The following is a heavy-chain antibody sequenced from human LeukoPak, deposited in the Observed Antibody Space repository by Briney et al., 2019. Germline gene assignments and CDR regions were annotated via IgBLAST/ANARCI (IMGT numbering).Heavy chain of an antibody. V-gene: IGHV3-23*01. CDR3: AKFYDISTGYFDC. J-gene: IGHJ4*02. CDR1: GFTFSSYA. CDR2: ISGGGGST. D-gene: IGHD3-9*01. Sequence: GGSLRLSCAASGFTFSSYAMIWVRQSPGKGLEWVSAISGGGGSTYYADSVKGRFTISRDNSKNTLYLQMNSLRAEDTAVYYCAKFYDISTGYFDCWGQGTLVTVSS.